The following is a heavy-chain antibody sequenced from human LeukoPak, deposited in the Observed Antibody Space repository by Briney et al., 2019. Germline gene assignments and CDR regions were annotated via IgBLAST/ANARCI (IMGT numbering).Heavy chain of an antibody. CDR2: ISGSGGST. V-gene: IGHV3-23*01. J-gene: IGHJ6*02. D-gene: IGHD3-3*01. Sequence: GGSLRLSCAASGFTFSSYAMSWVRQAPGKGLEWVSAISGSGGSTYYADSVKGRFTVSRDNSKNTLYLQMNSLRAEDTAVYYCAKGMEWSSYYYYGMDVWGQGTTVTVSS. CDR1: GFTFSSYA. CDR3: AKGMEWSSYYYYGMDV.